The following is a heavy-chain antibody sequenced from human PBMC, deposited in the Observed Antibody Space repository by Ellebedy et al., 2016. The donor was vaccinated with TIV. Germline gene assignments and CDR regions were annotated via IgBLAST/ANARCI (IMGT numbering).Heavy chain of an antibody. CDR2: IYHTGDA. V-gene: IGHV4-4*08. CDR1: GGSISSYY. CDR3: VSSVEMATRFDY. D-gene: IGHD5-24*01. Sequence: SETLSLTCTVSGGSISSYYWGWVRQSPGKGLEWIGNIYHTGDAYYNLSLKSRVTISLDMSENQFSLRLRSVTAADTAMYYCVSSVEMATRFDYWGRGTQVTVSS. J-gene: IGHJ4*02.